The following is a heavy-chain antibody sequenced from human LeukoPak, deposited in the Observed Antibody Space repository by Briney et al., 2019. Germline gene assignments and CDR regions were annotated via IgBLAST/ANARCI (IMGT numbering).Heavy chain of an antibody. CDR3: AVTESQLRFLEWFYFDY. CDR1: GFTFSSYG. D-gene: IGHD3-3*01. J-gene: IGHJ4*02. Sequence: GGSLRLSCAASGFTFSSYGMHWVRQAPGKGLEWVAFIRYDGSNKYYADSVKGRFTISRDNSKITLYLQMNSLRAEDTAVYYCAVTESQLRFLEWFYFDYWGQGTLVTVSS. CDR2: IRYDGSNK. V-gene: IGHV3-30*02.